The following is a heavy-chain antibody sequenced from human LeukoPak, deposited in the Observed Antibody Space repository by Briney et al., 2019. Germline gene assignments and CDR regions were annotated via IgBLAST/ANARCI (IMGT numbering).Heavy chain of an antibody. D-gene: IGHD3-22*01. V-gene: IGHV3-23*01. Sequence: PGRSLRLSCAASGFTFSSYGMHWVRQAPGKGLEWVSGISGSGGSTNYADSVKGRFTFSRDNSKNTLYLQMNRLRAEDTAVYYCAKVLTFTYYERPFDYWGQGTLVTVSS. J-gene: IGHJ4*02. CDR3: AKVLTFTYYERPFDY. CDR2: ISGSGGST. CDR1: GFTFSSYG.